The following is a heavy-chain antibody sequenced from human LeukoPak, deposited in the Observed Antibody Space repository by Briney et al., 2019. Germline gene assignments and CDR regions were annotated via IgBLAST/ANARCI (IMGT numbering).Heavy chain of an antibody. Sequence: SETLSLTCTVSDGSISSYYWSWIWQSPGKGLERIGYIYYSGSTNYNPSLKSRVTISVDTSKNQFSLKLSSVTAADTAVYYCARGYCRGTSCNRYTFDMWGQGTMVTVSS. CDR2: IYYSGST. D-gene: IGHD2-2*01. CDR1: DGSISSYY. V-gene: IGHV4-59*01. CDR3: ARGYCRGTSCNRYTFDM. J-gene: IGHJ3*02.